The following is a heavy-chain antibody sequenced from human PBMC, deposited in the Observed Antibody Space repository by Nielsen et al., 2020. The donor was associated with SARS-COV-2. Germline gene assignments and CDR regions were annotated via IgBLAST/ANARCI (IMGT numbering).Heavy chain of an antibody. V-gene: IGHV3-53*01. CDR1: GFTVSSNY. Sequence: GGSLRLSCAASGFTVSSNYMSWVRQAPGKGLEWVSVIYSGGSTYYADSVKGRFTISRDNSKNTLYLQMNSLRAEDTAVYYCARDASGWYLDYWGQGTLVTVSS. J-gene: IGHJ4*02. CDR3: ARDASGWYLDY. CDR2: IYSGGST. D-gene: IGHD6-19*01.